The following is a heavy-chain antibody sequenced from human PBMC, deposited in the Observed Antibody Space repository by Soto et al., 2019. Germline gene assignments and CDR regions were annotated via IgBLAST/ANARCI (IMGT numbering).Heavy chain of an antibody. D-gene: IGHD6-19*01. CDR2: VSHDGRNT. CDR1: GFTFSDYA. V-gene: IGHV3-30*18. CDR3: EKGGRQWLVTSDFNY. J-gene: IGHJ4*02. Sequence: VQLVESGGGVVQPGRSLRLSCAASGFTFSDYAMHWVRQAPGKGLEWVAVVSHDGRNTHYADSVKGRFTISRDSSKKTVSLEMTSLRAEDKDVYYCEKGGRQWLVTSDFNYWGQGALVTVSS.